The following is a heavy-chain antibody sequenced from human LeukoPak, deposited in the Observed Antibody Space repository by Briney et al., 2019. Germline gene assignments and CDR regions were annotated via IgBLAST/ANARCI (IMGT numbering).Heavy chain of an antibody. D-gene: IGHD6-13*01. Sequence: SETLSLTCAVYGGSFSGYYWSWIRQPPGKGLEWIGEINHSGSTNYNPSLKSRVTISVDTSKNQFSLKLSSVTAADTAVYYCARGGGSSWYNVRGWVYWGQGTLVTVSS. CDR1: GGSFSGYY. V-gene: IGHV4-34*01. J-gene: IGHJ4*02. CDR3: ARGGGSSWYNVRGWVY. CDR2: INHSGST.